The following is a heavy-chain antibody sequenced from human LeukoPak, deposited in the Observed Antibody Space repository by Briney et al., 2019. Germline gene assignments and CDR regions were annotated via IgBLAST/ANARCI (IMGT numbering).Heavy chain of an antibody. Sequence: SETLSLTCAVYGGSFSGYYWSWIRQPPGKGLEWIGEINHSGSTNYNPSLKSRVNISVDTSKNQFSLKLSSVTAADTAVYYCARGSLYDILTGYRNWFDPWGQGTLVTVSS. CDR1: GGSFSGYY. CDR3: ARGSLYDILTGYRNWFDP. J-gene: IGHJ5*02. V-gene: IGHV4-34*01. CDR2: INHSGST. D-gene: IGHD3-9*01.